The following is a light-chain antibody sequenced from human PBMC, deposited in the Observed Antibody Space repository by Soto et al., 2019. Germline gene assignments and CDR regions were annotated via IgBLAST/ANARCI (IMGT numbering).Light chain of an antibody. CDR3: RSSSGSRTYV. CDR2: EVS. Sequence: QSALTQPASVSGSPGQSISISCTGTSSDVGQYYLVSWFQQHPGKAPKLMIYEVSKRPLGVSSRVSGSRSGNTASLTISGLQAEDEAYYYCRSSSGSRTYVFVTGTKLTAL. CDR1: SSDVGQYYL. J-gene: IGLJ1*01. V-gene: IGLV2-23*02.